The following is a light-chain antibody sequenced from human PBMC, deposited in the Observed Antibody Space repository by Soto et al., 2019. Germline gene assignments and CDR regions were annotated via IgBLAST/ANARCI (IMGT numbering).Light chain of an antibody. CDR3: QQYGRSPPT. V-gene: IGKV3-20*01. CDR1: QSVNRNY. J-gene: IGKJ3*01. CDR2: HTS. Sequence: EIVLTQSPGTLSLSPGERATLSCRASQSVNRNYLAWYQQKPGQAPRLLIYHTSSRATGIPDRFSGTGSGIDFTLTISRLQPEDFAVYYCQQYGRSPPTFGPGTKVDIK.